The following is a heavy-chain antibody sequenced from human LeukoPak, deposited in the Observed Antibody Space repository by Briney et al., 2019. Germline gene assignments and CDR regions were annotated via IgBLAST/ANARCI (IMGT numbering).Heavy chain of an antibody. CDR1: GYSISSGYY. V-gene: IGHV4-38-2*02. CDR2: IYHSGST. Sequence: SETLSLTCTVSGYSISSGYYWGWIRQPPGKGLEWIGSIYHSGSTYYDPSLKSRVTISVDTSKNQFSLKLSSVTAADTAVYYCARDRSRYFDMWGQGTMVTVSS. J-gene: IGHJ3*02. CDR3: ARDRSRYFDM.